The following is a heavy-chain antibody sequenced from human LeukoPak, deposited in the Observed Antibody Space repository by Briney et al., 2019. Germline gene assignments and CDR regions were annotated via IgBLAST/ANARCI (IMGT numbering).Heavy chain of an antibody. CDR3: ARGPPRRKYYYMDV. CDR2: IGTASDT. J-gene: IGHJ6*03. Sequence: PGGSLRLSCAASGFTFSSFDMHWVRQSTGQGLEWVSTIGTASDTYYPGSVEGRFTLSRDNAKDSLYLQMNSLTAGDTAVYYCARGPPRRKYYYMDVWGKGTTVTVSS. CDR1: GFTFSSFD. V-gene: IGHV3-13*01.